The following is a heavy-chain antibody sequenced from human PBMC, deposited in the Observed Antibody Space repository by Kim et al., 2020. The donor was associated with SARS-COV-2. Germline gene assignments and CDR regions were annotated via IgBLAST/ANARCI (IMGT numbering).Heavy chain of an antibody. CDR1: GFTFSSYW. CDR2: IKQDGSEK. V-gene: IGHV3-7*01. Sequence: GGSLRLSCAASGFTFSSYWMSWVRQAPGKGLEWVANIKQDGSEKYYVDSVKGRFTISRDNAKNSLYLQMNSLRAEDTAVYYCVRDQISNYYDSSGYYIWFDPWGQGTLVTVSS. J-gene: IGHJ5*02. CDR3: VRDQISNYYDSSGYYIWFDP. D-gene: IGHD3-22*01.